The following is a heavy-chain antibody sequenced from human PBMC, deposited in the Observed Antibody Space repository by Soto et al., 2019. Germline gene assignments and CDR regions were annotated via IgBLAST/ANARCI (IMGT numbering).Heavy chain of an antibody. Sequence: GGSLRLSCAASGFTFSNYAMHWVRQAPGKGLEWVAVISYDGSNTYYADSVKGRFIISRDNSKYTLYLQMNSLRAEDTAVFYCVKDPYRSSWNQFDYWGQGSLVTGSS. CDR1: GFTFSNYA. CDR3: VKDPYRSSWNQFDY. CDR2: ISYDGSNT. V-gene: IGHV3-30-3*01. J-gene: IGHJ4*02. D-gene: IGHD6-13*01.